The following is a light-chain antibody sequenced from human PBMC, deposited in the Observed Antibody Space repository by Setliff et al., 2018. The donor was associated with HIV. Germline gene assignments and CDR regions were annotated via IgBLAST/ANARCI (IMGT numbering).Light chain of an antibody. J-gene: IGLJ1*01. CDR3: KTYTGSSPLYG. CDR2: DVN. CDR1: SIGTYNY. V-gene: IGLV2-14*03. Sequence: QSVLTQPASVSGSPGQSITISCTGTSIGTYNYVSWYQQHPGKAPKLMIYDVNELPSGISRRFSGSKSGNTASLTISGLQAEDEADYYCKTYTGSSPLYGFGTGTKVT.